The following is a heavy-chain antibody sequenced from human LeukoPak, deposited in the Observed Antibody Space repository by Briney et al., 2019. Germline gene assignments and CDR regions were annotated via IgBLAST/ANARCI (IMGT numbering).Heavy chain of an antibody. D-gene: IGHD5-12*01. J-gene: IGHJ6*03. CDR3: ARVVADYYYYYMDV. V-gene: IGHV3-23*01. CDR2: ISGSGSGGST. Sequence: PGGSLRLSCAASGFTFSSPAMSWVRQAPGKGLEWVSSISGSGSGGSTYYADSVEGRFTISRDNSKNTLYLQMNSLRAEDTAVYYCARVVADYYYYYMDVWGKGTTVTVSS. CDR1: GFTFSSPA.